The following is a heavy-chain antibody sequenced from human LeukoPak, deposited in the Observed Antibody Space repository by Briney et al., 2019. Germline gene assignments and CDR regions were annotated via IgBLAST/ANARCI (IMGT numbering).Heavy chain of an antibody. J-gene: IGHJ3*02. CDR3: ARGVVVVAATEEADAFDI. CDR2: IIPIFGTA. Sequence: ASVKVSCKASGGTFSSYAISWVRQAPGQGLEWVGGIIPIFGTANYAQKFQGRVTITADESTSTAYMELSSLRSEDTAVYYCARGVVVVAATEEADAFDIWGQGTMVTVSS. CDR1: GGTFSSYA. D-gene: IGHD2-15*01. V-gene: IGHV1-69*13.